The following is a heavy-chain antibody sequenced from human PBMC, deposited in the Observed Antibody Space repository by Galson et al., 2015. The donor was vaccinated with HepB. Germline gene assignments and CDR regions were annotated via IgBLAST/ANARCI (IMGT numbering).Heavy chain of an antibody. V-gene: IGHV3-53*04. CDR3: ARFGGGSSPAPGWFDP. CDR2: IYSGGST. CDR1: GFTVSSNY. Sequence: SLRLSCAASGFTVSSNYMSWVRQAPGKGLEWVSVIYSGGSTYYADSVKGRFTISRHNSKNTLYLQMNSLRAENTAVYYCARFGGGSSPAPGWFDPWGQGTLVTVSS. D-gene: IGHD3-16*01. J-gene: IGHJ5*02.